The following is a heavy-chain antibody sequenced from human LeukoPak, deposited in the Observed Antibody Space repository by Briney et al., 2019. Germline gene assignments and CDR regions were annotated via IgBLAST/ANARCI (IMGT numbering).Heavy chain of an antibody. CDR2: INHDGSTT. CDR1: GFTFSSSW. J-gene: IGHJ6*02. CDR3: VRDRFYGMDV. V-gene: IGHV3-74*01. Sequence: GGSLRLSCAASGFTFSSSWMHWVRQAPGKGLVWVSRINHDGSTTNYVDSVKGRFTISRDNAKNTLYLQMNSLRAEDTAVSYCVRDRFYGMDVWGQGTTVTVSS.